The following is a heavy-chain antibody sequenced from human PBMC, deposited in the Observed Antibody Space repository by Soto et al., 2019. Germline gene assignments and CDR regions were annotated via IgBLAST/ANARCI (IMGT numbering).Heavy chain of an antibody. Sequence: QLVESGGGLVQPGGSLRLSCSASGFTFNRYAMTWVRQAPGKGLEWVSGIGGGGGDKKLANSVKGRLAISRDNSTNTVFLQIKRLRAEDTAMYFGAKGFCDTASCFPSDQWGQGTLVTVSS. D-gene: IGHD2-2*01. CDR3: AKGFCDTASCFPSDQ. CDR1: GFTFNRYA. V-gene: IGHV3-23*04. J-gene: IGHJ4*02. CDR2: IGGGGGDK.